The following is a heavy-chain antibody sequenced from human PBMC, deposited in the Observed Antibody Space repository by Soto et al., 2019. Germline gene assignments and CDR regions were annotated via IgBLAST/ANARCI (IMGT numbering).Heavy chain of an antibody. J-gene: IGHJ3*02. Sequence: GGSLRLSCAASGFTFSSYAMHWVRQAPGKGLEWVAVISYDGSNKYYADSVKGRFTISRDNSKNTLYLQMNSLRAEDTAVYYCARDYNGGNPDAFDIWGQGTMVTVSS. V-gene: IGHV3-30-3*01. CDR3: ARDYNGGNPDAFDI. D-gene: IGHD2-15*01. CDR1: GFTFSSYA. CDR2: ISYDGSNK.